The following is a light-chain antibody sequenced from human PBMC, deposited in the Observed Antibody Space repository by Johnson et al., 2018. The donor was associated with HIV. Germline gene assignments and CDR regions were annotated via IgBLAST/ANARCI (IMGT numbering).Light chain of an antibody. J-gene: IGLJ1*01. CDR3: GTWDSSLSALA. CDR1: SSNIGNNY. V-gene: IGLV1-51*01. Sequence: QSVLTQPPSVSAAPGHKVTISCSGSSSNIGNNYVSWYQQLPGTAPKLLIYDNNKRPSGIPDRFSGSKSGTSATLGITGLQTGDEADYYCGTWDSSLSALAFGTGTKVTVL. CDR2: DNN.